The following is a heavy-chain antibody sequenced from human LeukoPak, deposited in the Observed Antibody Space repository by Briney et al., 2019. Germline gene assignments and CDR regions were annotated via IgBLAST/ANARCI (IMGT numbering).Heavy chain of an antibody. CDR2: ISNDSVDK. CDR1: GFRFSDYY. Sequence: GGSLRLSCVGSGFRFSDYYMSWIRQAPGKGLEWVSYISNDSVDKYYVDSVRGRFTISRDNAKKSMYLQMSGLRVEDTAVYYCARRDWVSGAVRAFDIWGQGTMVTVSS. CDR3: ARRDWVSGAVRAFDI. J-gene: IGHJ3*02. D-gene: IGHD3-3*01. V-gene: IGHV3-11*04.